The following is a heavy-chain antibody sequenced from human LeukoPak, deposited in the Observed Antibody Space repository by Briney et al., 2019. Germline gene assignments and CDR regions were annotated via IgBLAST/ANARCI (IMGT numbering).Heavy chain of an antibody. CDR2: IYHSGST. Sequence: SETLSLTCTVSGGSIGSGGYYWSWIRQPPGKGLEWIGYIYHSGSTYYNPSLKSRVTISVDRSKNQFSLKLSSVTAADTAVYYCARDHGYSSSWSPGPLDYWGQGTLVTVSS. CDR1: GGSIGSGGYY. CDR3: ARDHGYSSSWSPGPLDY. J-gene: IGHJ4*02. V-gene: IGHV4-30-2*01. D-gene: IGHD6-13*01.